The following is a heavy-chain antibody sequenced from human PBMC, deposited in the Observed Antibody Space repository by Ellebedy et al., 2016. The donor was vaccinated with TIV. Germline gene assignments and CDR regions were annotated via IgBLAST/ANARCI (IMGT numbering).Heavy chain of an antibody. J-gene: IGHJ2*01. CDR1: GFTFSSYS. D-gene: IGHD6-19*01. CDR3: ARRGIAVAGTRWYFDL. V-gene: IGHV3-21*01. CDR2: ISSSSSYI. Sequence: GESLKISCAASGFTFSSYSMNWVRQAPGKGLEWVSSISSSSSYIYYADSVKGRFTISRDNAKNSLYLQMNSLRAEDTAVYYCARRGIAVAGTRWYFDLWGRGTLVTVSS.